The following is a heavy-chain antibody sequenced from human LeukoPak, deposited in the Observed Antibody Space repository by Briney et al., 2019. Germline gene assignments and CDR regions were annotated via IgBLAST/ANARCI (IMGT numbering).Heavy chain of an antibody. D-gene: IGHD4-11*01. Sequence: PGGSLRLSCAASGFTFSSDSMNWVRQAPGKGLEWVSSISSGSTYIYYADSVKGRFTISRDNAKNSLYLQMNSLRAEDTAVYYCARGPSNYFNWFDPWGQGTLVTVSS. CDR3: ARGPSNYFNWFDP. CDR1: GFTFSSDS. J-gene: IGHJ5*02. CDR2: ISSGSTYI. V-gene: IGHV3-21*01.